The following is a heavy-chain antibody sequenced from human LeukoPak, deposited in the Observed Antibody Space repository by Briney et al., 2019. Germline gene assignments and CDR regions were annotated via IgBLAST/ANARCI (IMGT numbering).Heavy chain of an antibody. J-gene: IGHJ6*03. D-gene: IGHD3-9*01. V-gene: IGHV3-23*01. CDR2: ISGSGGST. CDR1: GFTFSSYA. Sequence: PGRSLRLSCAASGFTFSSYAMHWVRQAPGKGLEWVSAISGSGGSTYYADSVKGRFTISRDNSKNTLYLQMNSLRAEDTAVYYCAKSPVTYYDILTGSYYMDVWGKGTTVTISS. CDR3: AKSPVTYYDILTGSYYMDV.